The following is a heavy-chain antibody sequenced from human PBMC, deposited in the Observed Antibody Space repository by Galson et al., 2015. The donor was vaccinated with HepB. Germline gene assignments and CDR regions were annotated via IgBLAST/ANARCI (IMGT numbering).Heavy chain of an antibody. J-gene: IGHJ4*02. CDR3: AKDSLRGRALDY. V-gene: IGHV3-9*01. CDR2: ISWKSGNI. CDR1: EFMFGDYV. D-gene: IGHD3-10*01. Sequence: SLRLSCAASEFMFGDYVMHWVRQGPGKGLEWVSGISWKSGNIGYADSVKGRFTISRDNTKNALYLQMNSLRPEDTALYYCAKDSLRGRALDYWGQGTLVTVSS.